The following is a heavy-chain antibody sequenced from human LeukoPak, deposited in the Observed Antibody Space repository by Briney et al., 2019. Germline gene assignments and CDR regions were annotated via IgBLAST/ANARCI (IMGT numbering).Heavy chain of an antibody. D-gene: IGHD3-22*01. CDR3: ARDGGDYYDSSGCFDY. V-gene: IGHV4-34*01. CDR2: INHSGST. CDR1: GGSFSGYY. J-gene: IGHJ4*02. Sequence: PSETLSLTCAVYGGSFSGYYWSWIRQPPGKGLEWIGEINHSGSTNYNPSLKSRVTISVDKSKNQFSLKLSSVTAADTAVYYCARDGGDYYDSSGCFDYWGQGTLVTVSS.